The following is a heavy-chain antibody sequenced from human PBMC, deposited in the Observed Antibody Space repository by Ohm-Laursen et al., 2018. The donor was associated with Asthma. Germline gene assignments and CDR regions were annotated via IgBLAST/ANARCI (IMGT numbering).Heavy chain of an antibody. CDR2: IDWDDDK. Sequence: PTQTLTLTCTFSGFSLSTSGMRVSWIRQPPGKALEWLARIDWDDDKFYSTSLKTRLTISKDTSKNQVVLTMTNMDPVDTATYYCSRTSLQSGSYSYWGQGTLVTVSS. CDR1: GFSLSTSGMR. J-gene: IGHJ4*02. V-gene: IGHV2-70*04. CDR3: SRTSLQSGSYSY. D-gene: IGHD1-26*01.